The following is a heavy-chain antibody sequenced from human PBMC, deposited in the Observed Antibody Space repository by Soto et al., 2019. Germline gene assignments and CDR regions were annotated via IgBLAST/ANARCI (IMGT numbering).Heavy chain of an antibody. CDR2: IYYSGST. Sequence: QVQLQESGPGLVKPSETLSLTCTVSGGSISSYYWSWIRQPPGKGLEWIGYIYYSGSTNYNPSLKSRVTISVDTSKNQFSRKLSSVTAADTAVYYCARFIGGSSWYPTRVDYWGQGTLVTVSS. J-gene: IGHJ4*02. CDR1: GGSISSYY. D-gene: IGHD6-13*01. CDR3: ARFIGGSSWYPTRVDY. V-gene: IGHV4-59*01.